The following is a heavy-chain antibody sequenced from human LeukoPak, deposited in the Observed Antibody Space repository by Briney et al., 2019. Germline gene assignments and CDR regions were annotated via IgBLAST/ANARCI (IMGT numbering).Heavy chain of an antibody. CDR3: ARAYYDFWSGYFPIQPGGGDSYFDY. Sequence: PSETLSLTCTVSGGSVSSGSYYWSWIRQPPGKGLEWIGYIYYSGSTNYNPSLKSRVTISVDTSKNQFSLKLSSVTAADTAVYYCARAYYDFWSGYFPIQPGGGDSYFDYWGQGTLVTVSS. J-gene: IGHJ4*02. CDR1: GGSVSSGSYY. D-gene: IGHD3-3*01. V-gene: IGHV4-61*01. CDR2: IYYSGST.